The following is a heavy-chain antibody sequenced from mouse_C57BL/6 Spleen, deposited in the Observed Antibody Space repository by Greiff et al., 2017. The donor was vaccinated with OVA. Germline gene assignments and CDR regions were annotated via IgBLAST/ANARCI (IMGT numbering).Heavy chain of an antibody. CDR3: ANHEWVDDYDGFAY. Sequence: QVQLQQSGAELVKPGASVKLSCKASGYTFTEYTIHWVKQRSGQGLEWIGWFYPGSGSTKYNEKFKDKATLTAAKSSSTVYMELNRLTSEDSAVYFCANHEWVDDYDGFAYWGQGTLVTVSA. CDR1: GYTFTEYT. D-gene: IGHD2-4*01. J-gene: IGHJ3*01. CDR2: FYPGSGST. V-gene: IGHV1-62-2*01.